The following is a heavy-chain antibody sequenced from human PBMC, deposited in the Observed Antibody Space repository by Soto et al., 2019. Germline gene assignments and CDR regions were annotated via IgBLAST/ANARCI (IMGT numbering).Heavy chain of an antibody. CDR2: IWYDGSNK. CDR3: ARDFGRFPPYYGMDV. CDR1: GFTFSSYG. V-gene: IGHV3-33*01. J-gene: IGHJ6*02. D-gene: IGHD3-3*01. Sequence: GGSLRLSCAASGFTFSSYGMHWVRQAPGKGLEWVAVIWYDGSNKYYADSVKGRFTISRDNSKNTLYLQMNSLRAEDTAVYYCARDFGRFPPYYGMDVWGQGTTVTVSS.